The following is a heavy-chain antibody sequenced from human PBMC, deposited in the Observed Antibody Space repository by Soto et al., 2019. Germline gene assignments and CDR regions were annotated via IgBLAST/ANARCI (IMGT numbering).Heavy chain of an antibody. CDR1: GYTLTELS. J-gene: IGHJ6*02. Sequence: VASVKVSCKXSGYTLTELSMHWVRQAPGKGLEWMGSFDPEDGETIYTQTFQGRLTLTGDTSTDTAHMELSRLRSEDTAVYYCTTSLELPLGTDVWGQGTTVTVSS. D-gene: IGHD1-7*01. CDR3: TTSLELPLGTDV. V-gene: IGHV1-24*01. CDR2: FDPEDGET.